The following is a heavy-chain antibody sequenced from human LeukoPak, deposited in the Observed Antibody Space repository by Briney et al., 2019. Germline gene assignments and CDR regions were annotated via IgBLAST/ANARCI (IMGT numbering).Heavy chain of an antibody. Sequence: PSETLSLTCAVYGGSFSGYYWSWIRQPPGKGLEWIGEINHSGSTNYNPSLKSRVTISVDTSKNQFSLKLSSVTAADTAVYYCARVDGDYSPGYFDLWGRGTLVTVSS. J-gene: IGHJ2*01. CDR1: GGSFSGYY. V-gene: IGHV4-34*01. CDR3: ARVDGDYSPGYFDL. CDR2: INHSGST. D-gene: IGHD4-17*01.